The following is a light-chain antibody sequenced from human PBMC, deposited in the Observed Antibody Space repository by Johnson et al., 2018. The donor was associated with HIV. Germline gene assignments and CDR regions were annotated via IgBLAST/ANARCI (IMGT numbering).Light chain of an antibody. CDR2: ENN. CDR1: TSNIGNNY. Sequence: HSVLTQPPSVSAAPGQKVTISCSGRTSNIGNNYVSWYQQLPGTAPKVLIHENNKRPSGIPDRFSGSKSGTSATLGITGLQTGDEADYYCGTWDSSLSAGVFGTGTKVTVL. CDR3: GTWDSSLSAGV. J-gene: IGLJ1*01. V-gene: IGLV1-51*02.